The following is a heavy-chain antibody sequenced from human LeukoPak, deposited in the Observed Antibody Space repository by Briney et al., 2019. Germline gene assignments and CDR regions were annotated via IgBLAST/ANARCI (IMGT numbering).Heavy chain of an antibody. J-gene: IGHJ4*02. Sequence: GGSLRLSCAASGFTLNSYAMSWVRQAPGKGLEWVSAISGSGGSTYYADSVKGRFTISRDNSKNTLYLQMNSLRAEDTAVYYCAKDLHYCSGGSCYSGGYFDYWGQGTLVTVSS. CDR2: ISGSGGST. CDR3: AKDLHYCSGGSCYSGGYFDY. V-gene: IGHV3-23*01. D-gene: IGHD2-15*01. CDR1: GFTLNSYA.